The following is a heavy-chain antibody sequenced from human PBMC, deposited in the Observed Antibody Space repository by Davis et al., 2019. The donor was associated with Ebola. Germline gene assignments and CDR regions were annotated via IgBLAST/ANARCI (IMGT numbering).Heavy chain of an antibody. Sequence: PGGSLRLSCAASGFTVSSNYMSWVRQAPGKGLEWVSVIYSGGSTYYANSMKGRFTISRDNSKNTLYLQMNSLRAEDTAVYYCARFLVDCSSTSCYARGLGYWGQGTLVTVSS. J-gene: IGHJ4*02. D-gene: IGHD2-2*01. CDR2: IYSGGST. CDR1: GFTVSSNY. CDR3: ARFLVDCSSTSCYARGLGY. V-gene: IGHV3-53*01.